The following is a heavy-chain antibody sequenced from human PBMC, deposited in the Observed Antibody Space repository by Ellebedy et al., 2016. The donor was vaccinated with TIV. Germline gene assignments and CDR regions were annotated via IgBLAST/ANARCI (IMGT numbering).Heavy chain of an antibody. J-gene: IGHJ4*02. CDR1: GFTFSDYY. V-gene: IGHV3-11*01. CDR2: ISSSGSTI. D-gene: IGHD6-13*01. CDR3: ARTAGTFPRYYFDY. Sequence: GESLKISCAASGFTFSDYYMSWIRQAPGKGLEWVSYISSSGSTIYYADSVKGRFTISRGNAKNSLYLQMNSLRAEDTAVYYCARTAGTFPRYYFDYWGQGTLVTVSS.